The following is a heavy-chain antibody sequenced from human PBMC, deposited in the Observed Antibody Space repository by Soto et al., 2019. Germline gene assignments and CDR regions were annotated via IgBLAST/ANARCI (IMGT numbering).Heavy chain of an antibody. CDR2: ISWNSGSI. V-gene: IGHV3-9*01. D-gene: IGHD5-12*01. CDR1: GFTFDDYA. Sequence: GGSLRLSCAASGFTFDDYAMHWVRQAPGKGLEWVSGISWNSGSIGYADSVKGRFTISRDNAKNSLYLQMNSLRAEDTALYYCAKATPKPDPKRRDGYNLLYYGMDVWGQGTTVTVSS. J-gene: IGHJ6*02. CDR3: AKATPKPDPKRRDGYNLLYYGMDV.